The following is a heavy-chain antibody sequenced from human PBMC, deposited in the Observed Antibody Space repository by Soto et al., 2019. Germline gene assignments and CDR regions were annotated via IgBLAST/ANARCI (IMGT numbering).Heavy chain of an antibody. V-gene: IGHV4-59*01. CDR2: IYYSGST. Sequence: PSETLSLTCTVSVASIRSYYWSWIRQPPGKGLEWIGYIYYSGSTNYNPSLKSRVTISVDTSKNQFSLKLSSVTAADTAVYYCARGDGYNGYGYFDYWGQGTLVTVSS. CDR3: ARGDGYNGYGYFDY. CDR1: VASIRSYY. J-gene: IGHJ4*02. D-gene: IGHD3-10*01.